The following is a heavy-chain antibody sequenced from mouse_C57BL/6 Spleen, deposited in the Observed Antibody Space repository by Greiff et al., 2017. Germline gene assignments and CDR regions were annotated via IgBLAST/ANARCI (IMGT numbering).Heavy chain of an antibody. CDR1: GYTFTSYW. J-gene: IGHJ1*03. V-gene: IGHV1-69*01. D-gene: IGHD2-1*01. Sequence: QVQLQQPGAELVMPGASVKLSCKASGYTFTSYWMHWVKQRPGQGLEWIGEIDPSDSYTNYNQKFKGKSTLPVDKSSSTAYMQLSSLTAEDSAVYYCARGRYYGNYWYFDVWGTGTTVTVSS. CDR3: ARGRYYGNYWYFDV. CDR2: IDPSDSYT.